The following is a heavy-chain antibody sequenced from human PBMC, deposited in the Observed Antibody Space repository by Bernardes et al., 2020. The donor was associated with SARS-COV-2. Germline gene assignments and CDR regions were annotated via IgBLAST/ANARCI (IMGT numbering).Heavy chain of an antibody. V-gene: IGHV3-64D*08. Sequence: GGSLRLSCSASGFTFSGHFMHWVRQAPGKGLEYVSGSDNTGGITYYPDSLKGRFTISRDNSKSTLYLEMSGLRVDDSAVYFCVKSQVVFGVASVGGYYYYMDVWGKGTTVTVSS. CDR2: SDNTGGIT. CDR1: GFTFSGHF. CDR3: VKSQVVFGVASVGGYYYYMDV. J-gene: IGHJ6*03. D-gene: IGHD3-3*01.